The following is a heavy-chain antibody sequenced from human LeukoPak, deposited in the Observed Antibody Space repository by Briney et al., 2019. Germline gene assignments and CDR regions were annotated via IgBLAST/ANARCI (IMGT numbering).Heavy chain of an antibody. J-gene: IGHJ5*02. V-gene: IGHV1-2*02. CDR1: GYTFTGYY. CDR3: ALLEWSPTWDWFDP. Sequence: ASVKVSCKASGYTFTGYYMHWVRQAPGQGLEWMGWINPNSGGTNYAQKFQGRVTMIRDTSISTAYMELSRLRSDDTAVYYCALLEWSPTWDWFDPWGQGTLVTVSS. CDR2: INPNSGGT. D-gene: IGHD3-3*01.